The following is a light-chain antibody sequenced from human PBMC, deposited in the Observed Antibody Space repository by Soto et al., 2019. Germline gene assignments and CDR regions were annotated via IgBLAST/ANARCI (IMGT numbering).Light chain of an antibody. CDR2: EVS. CDR3: SSYTSSTAYV. V-gene: IGLV2-14*01. J-gene: IGLJ1*01. Sequence: QSVLTQPASVSGSPGQSITISCTGTSSDVGGYNYVSWYQLHPGKAPKLMVYEVSNRPSGVSNRFSGSKSGNTASLTISGLQAEDEADYYCSSYTSSTAYVFGTGTKGTV. CDR1: SSDVGGYNY.